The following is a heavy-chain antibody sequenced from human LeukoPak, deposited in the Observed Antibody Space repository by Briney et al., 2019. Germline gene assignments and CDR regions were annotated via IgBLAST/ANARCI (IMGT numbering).Heavy chain of an antibody. J-gene: IGHJ5*02. CDR2: IYYSGST. CDR3: ARMRSFSSDWYGGWFDP. D-gene: IGHD6-19*01. V-gene: IGHV4-59*01. Sequence: SETLSLTCTVSGGSISSYYWSWIRQPPGKGLEWIGYIYYSGSTNYNPSLKSRVTISVDTSKNQFSLKLSSVTAADTAVYYCARMRSFSSDWYGGWFDPWGQGTLVTVSS. CDR1: GGSISSYY.